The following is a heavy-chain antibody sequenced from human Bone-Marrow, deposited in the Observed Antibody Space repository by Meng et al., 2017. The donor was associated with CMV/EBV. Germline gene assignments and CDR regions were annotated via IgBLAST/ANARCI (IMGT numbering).Heavy chain of an antibody. J-gene: IGHJ4*02. CDR2: VPHDRTYI. Sequence: SLIISCAASGSTFSNYAMHWVRQAPGKGLEWVAVVPHDRTYIYYADSVKGRFTISRDNSKNTLYLQMNSLRAEDTAIYYCARDEKLVPFDSWGQGTLVTVSS. CDR1: GSTFSNYA. CDR3: ARDEKLVPFDS. V-gene: IGHV3-30*04. D-gene: IGHD6-6*01.